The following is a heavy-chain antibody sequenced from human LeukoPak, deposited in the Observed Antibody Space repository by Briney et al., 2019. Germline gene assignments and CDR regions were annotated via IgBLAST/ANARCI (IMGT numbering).Heavy chain of an antibody. D-gene: IGHD4-17*01. V-gene: IGHV3-69-1*01. CDR1: GGSIRSHS. J-gene: IGHJ3*02. CDR2: ISSSSNI. Sequence: ETLSLTCTVSGGSIRSHSWTWVRQSPGKGLEWISYISSSSNIYYADSVKGRFTISRDNSKNTLYLQMNSLRAEDTAVYYCANFDPRINTVTTGHAFDIWGQGTMVTVSS. CDR3: ANFDPRINTVTTGHAFDI.